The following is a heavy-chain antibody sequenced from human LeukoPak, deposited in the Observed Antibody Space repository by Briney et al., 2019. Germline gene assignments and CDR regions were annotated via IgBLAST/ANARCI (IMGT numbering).Heavy chain of an antibody. J-gene: IGHJ4*02. D-gene: IGHD5-12*01. Sequence: GGSLRLSCAASGFTFSSYGMDWVRQAPGKGLEWVAVISYDGSNKYYADSVKGRFTISRDNSKNTLYLQMNSLRAEDTAVYYCAKGAIVATIRYYFDYWGQGTLVTVSS. CDR1: GFTFSSYG. V-gene: IGHV3-30*18. CDR2: ISYDGSNK. CDR3: AKGAIVATIRYYFDY.